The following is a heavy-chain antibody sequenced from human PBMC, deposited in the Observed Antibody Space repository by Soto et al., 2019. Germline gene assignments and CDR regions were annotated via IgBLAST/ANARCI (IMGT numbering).Heavy chain of an antibody. CDR3: AHSLVATDFDY. V-gene: IGHV2-5*02. Sequence: QITLKESGPTLVKPTQTLTLTCTFSGVSLSTSGVGVGWIRQPPGKALEWLALIYWDDDKRYSPSLKSRLTITKETSKNQVVLTITNMDPVDTATYYCAHSLVATDFDYWGQGTLVTVSS. CDR1: GVSLSTSGVG. CDR2: IYWDDDK. J-gene: IGHJ4*02. D-gene: IGHD5-12*01.